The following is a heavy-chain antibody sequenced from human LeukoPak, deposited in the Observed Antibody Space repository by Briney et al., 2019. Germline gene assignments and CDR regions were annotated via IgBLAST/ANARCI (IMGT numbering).Heavy chain of an antibody. CDR2: IISVFGTT. V-gene: IGHV1-69*13. CDR1: GDTFSSHS. J-gene: IGHJ3*02. D-gene: IGHD1-26*01. CDR3: ATEWADAFDI. Sequence: SVKVSCKASGDTFSSHSLSWVRQAPGQGLEWMGRIISVFGTTNYAQKFQGRLTISADESSRTAYMELSSLRSEDTALYFCATEWADAFDIWGQGTMVTVSS.